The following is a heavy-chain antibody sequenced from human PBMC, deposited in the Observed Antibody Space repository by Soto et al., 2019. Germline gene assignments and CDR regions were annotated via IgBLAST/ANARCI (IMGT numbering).Heavy chain of an antibody. CDR1: GFTFTSSA. CDR2: IVVDSGNT. J-gene: IGHJ4*02. Sequence: QMQLVQSGPEVKKPGTSVKVSCKASGFTFTSSAVQWVRQARGQRLEWIGWIVVDSGNTNYAQKFQERVTITRDMSTSTAYLELSSLRSEDTAVYYCAAVSSGLGADYWGQGTLVTVSS. CDR3: AAVSSGLGADY. D-gene: IGHD2-15*01. V-gene: IGHV1-58*01.